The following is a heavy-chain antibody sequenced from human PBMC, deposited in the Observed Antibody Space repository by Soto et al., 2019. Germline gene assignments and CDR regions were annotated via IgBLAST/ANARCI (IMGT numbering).Heavy chain of an antibody. V-gene: IGHV3-21*01. D-gene: IGHD3-10*01. Sequence: GGSLRLSCAASGFTFSSYSMNWVRQAPGKGLEWVSSISSSSSYIYYADSVKGRFTISRDNAKNSLYLQMNSLRAEDTAVYYCARDLGYWWFGELSLGYWGQGTLVTVSS. CDR2: ISSSSSYI. CDR1: GFTFSSYS. CDR3: ARDLGYWWFGELSLGY. J-gene: IGHJ4*02.